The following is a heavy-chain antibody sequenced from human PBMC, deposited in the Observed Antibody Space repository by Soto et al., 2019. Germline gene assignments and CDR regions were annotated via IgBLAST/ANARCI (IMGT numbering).Heavy chain of an antibody. CDR3: AKARGVNIVVVVADN. V-gene: IGHV3-23*01. CDR2: ISGSGGST. CDR1: GISFSSYA. J-gene: IGHJ4*02. D-gene: IGHD2-15*01. Sequence: EVQLLESGGGLVQPGGSLRLSCATSGISFSSYAMNWVRQAPGKGLEWVSIISGSGGSTYYADSVKGRFTISRDNSKNTLYLQMNSLRVEDTAIYYCAKARGVNIVVVVADNWGQGTLVTVSS.